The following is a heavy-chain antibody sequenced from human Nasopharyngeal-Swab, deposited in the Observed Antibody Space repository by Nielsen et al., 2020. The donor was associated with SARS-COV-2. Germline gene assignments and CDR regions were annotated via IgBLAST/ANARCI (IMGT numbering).Heavy chain of an antibody. CDR2: ISSSSSYI. CDR3: ARALDHGDYVSPNDY. J-gene: IGHJ4*02. V-gene: IGHV3-21*01. Sequence: GESLKISCAASGFTFSSYSMNWVRQAPGKGLEWVSSISSSSSYIYYADSVKGRFTISGDNAKNSLYLQMNSLRAEDTAVYYCARALDHGDYVSPNDYWGQGTLVTVSS. D-gene: IGHD4-17*01. CDR1: GFTFSSYS.